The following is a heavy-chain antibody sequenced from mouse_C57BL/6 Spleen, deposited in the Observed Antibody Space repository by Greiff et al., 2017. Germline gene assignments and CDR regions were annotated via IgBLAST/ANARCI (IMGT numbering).Heavy chain of an antibody. D-gene: IGHD1-1*01. Sequence: DVKLQESGPGLVKPSQSLSLTCSVTGYSITSGYYWNWIRQFPGNKLEWMGYISYDGSNNYNPSLKNRISNTRDTSKNQFFLKLNSVTTEDTATYDCARDYYGSNDYWGQGTTLTVSS. V-gene: IGHV3-6*01. CDR2: ISYDGSN. CDR1: GYSITSGYY. J-gene: IGHJ2*01. CDR3: ARDYYGSNDY.